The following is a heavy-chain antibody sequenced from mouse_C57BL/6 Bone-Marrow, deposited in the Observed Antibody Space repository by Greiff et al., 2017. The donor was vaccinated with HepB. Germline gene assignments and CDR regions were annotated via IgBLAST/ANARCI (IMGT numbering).Heavy chain of an antibody. V-gene: IGHV3-6*01. CDR3: AKERYDGYYSSWFAY. CDR1: GYSITSGYY. Sequence: EVQLQESGPGLVKPSQSLSLTCSVPGYSITSGYYWTWIRQFPGNKLEWMGYISYDGSNNYNPSLKNRISITRDTSKNQFFLKLNSVTTEDTATYYCAKERYDGYYSSWFAYWGQGTLVTVSA. D-gene: IGHD2-3*01. CDR2: ISYDGSN. J-gene: IGHJ3*01.